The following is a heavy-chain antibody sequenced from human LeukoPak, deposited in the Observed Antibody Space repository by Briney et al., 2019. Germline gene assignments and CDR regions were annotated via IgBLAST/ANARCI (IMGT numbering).Heavy chain of an antibody. CDR3: ARGVVAATLWYYYYGMDV. J-gene: IGHJ6*02. Sequence: AASVTVSCTASGYTFTSYDINWVRQATGQGLEWMGWMNPNSGNTGYAQKFQGRVTMTRNTSISTAYMELSSLRSEDTAVYYCARGVVAATLWYYYYGMDVWGQGTTVTVSS. D-gene: IGHD2-15*01. CDR2: MNPNSGNT. V-gene: IGHV1-8*01. CDR1: GYTFTSYD.